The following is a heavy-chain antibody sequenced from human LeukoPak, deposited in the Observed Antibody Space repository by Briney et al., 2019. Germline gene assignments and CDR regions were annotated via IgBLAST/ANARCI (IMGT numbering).Heavy chain of an antibody. J-gene: IGHJ4*02. CDR3: APSVRSGGSYYFDY. CDR2: INPSDVST. D-gene: IGHD2-15*01. CDR1: GDSFTKYY. V-gene: IGHV1-46*01. Sequence: ASVKVSCKASGDSFTKYYMHWVRQAPGQGREWMGIINPSDVSTTYTQKCQGRVTMTTDTSTSTVNMELSSLRSEDTAVYYCAPSVRSGGSYYFDYWGQGTLVTVSS.